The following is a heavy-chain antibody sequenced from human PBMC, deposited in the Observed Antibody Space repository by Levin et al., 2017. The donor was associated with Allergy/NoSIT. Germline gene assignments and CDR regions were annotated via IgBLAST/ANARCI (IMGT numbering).Heavy chain of an antibody. CDR3: ASPSLSSSWTLYYFDY. V-gene: IGHV3-30-3*01. CDR2: ISYDGSNK. CDR1: GFTFSSYA. Sequence: PGGSLRLSCAASGFTFSSYAMHWVRQAPGKGLEWVAVISYDGSNKYYADSVKGRFTISRDNSKNTLYLQMNSLRAEDTAVYYCASPSLSSSWTLYYFDYWGQGTLVTVSS. D-gene: IGHD6-13*01. J-gene: IGHJ4*02.